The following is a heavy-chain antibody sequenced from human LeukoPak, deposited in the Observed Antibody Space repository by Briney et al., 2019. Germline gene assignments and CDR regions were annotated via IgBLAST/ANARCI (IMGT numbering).Heavy chain of an antibody. J-gene: IGHJ4*02. CDR2: IYSGGTT. Sequence: PGGSLRLSCAVSGFIVSSNYMSWVRQAPGKGLEWVSVIYSGGTTYYADSVKGRFTISRDNAKNSLYLQMNSLRVEDTAFYYCAKDNRRHYTSGPNPDSLHWGQGALVTVSS. V-gene: IGHV3-53*01. D-gene: IGHD6-19*01. CDR1: GFIVSSNY. CDR3: AKDNRRHYTSGPNPDSLH.